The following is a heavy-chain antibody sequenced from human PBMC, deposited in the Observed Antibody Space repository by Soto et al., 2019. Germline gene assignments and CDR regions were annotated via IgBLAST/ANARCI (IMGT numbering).Heavy chain of an antibody. D-gene: IGHD3-3*01. CDR2: ISYSGST. Sequence: SETLSLTCSVSGGSISKDYWSWIRQAPGKGLEWIGYISYSGSTNYKPSLKSRVTILVDTSKKQFSLKLRSGTAAAPAVYYVGRDRGDYAFWSGYFYGLDVWGRGTTAT. CDR3: GRDRGDYAFWSGYFYGLDV. V-gene: IGHV4-59*01. CDR1: GGSISKDY. J-gene: IGHJ6*02.